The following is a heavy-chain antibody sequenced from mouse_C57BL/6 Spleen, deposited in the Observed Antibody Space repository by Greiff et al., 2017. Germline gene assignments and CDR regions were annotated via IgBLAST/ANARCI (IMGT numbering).Heavy chain of an antibody. J-gene: IGHJ3*01. V-gene: IGHV1-64*01. CDR3: ARNYGSSPFAY. Sequence: QVQLQQPGAELVKPGASVKLSCKASGYPFTSYWMHWVKQRPGQGLEWIGMIHPNSGSTNYNEKFKSKATLTVDKSSSTAYMQLSSLTSEDSAVYYCARNYGSSPFAYWGQGTLVTVSA. CDR1: GYPFTSYW. D-gene: IGHD1-1*01. CDR2: IHPNSGST.